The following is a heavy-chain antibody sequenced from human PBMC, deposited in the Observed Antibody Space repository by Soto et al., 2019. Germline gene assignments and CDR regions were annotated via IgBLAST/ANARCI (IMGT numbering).Heavy chain of an antibody. Sequence: QVQLQQWGAGLLKPSETLSLTCAVYGGSFSGYYWSWIRQPPGKGLEWIGEINHSGSTNYNPSLKSRVTISVDTSKNQFSLKLSSVTAADTAVYYCARLQYQLLSYYMDVWGKGTTVTVSS. CDR1: GGSFSGYY. CDR3: ARLQYQLLSYYMDV. D-gene: IGHD2-2*01. CDR2: INHSGST. J-gene: IGHJ6*03. V-gene: IGHV4-34*01.